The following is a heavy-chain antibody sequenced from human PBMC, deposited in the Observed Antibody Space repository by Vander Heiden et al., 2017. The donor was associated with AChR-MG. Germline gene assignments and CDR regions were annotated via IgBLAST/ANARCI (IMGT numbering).Heavy chain of an antibody. CDR3: ARARVVAAYLDY. Sequence: QVQLVQSGAEVKKPGSSVKVSCQASGSPYSSYGISWGRQPPGQGLEWMGGITPIFGTANYAQKFQGRVTITADESTSTAYMELSSLRSEDTAVYYCARARVVAAYLDYWGQGTLVTVSS. D-gene: IGHD2-15*01. V-gene: IGHV1-69*01. J-gene: IGHJ4*02. CDR1: GSPYSSYG. CDR2: ITPIFGTA.